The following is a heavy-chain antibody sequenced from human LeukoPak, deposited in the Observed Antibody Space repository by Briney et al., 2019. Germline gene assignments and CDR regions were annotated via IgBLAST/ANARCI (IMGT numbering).Heavy chain of an antibody. D-gene: IGHD5-18*01. CDR2: MNPNSGNT. V-gene: IGHV1-8*03. CDR3: ARGYSYGPKVFGY. J-gene: IGHJ4*02. Sequence: ASVKVSCKTSGYSFTNDGITWVRQATGQGLEWMGWMNPNSGNTGYAQKFQGRVTITRNTSISTAYMELSSLRSEDTAVYYCARGYSYGPKVFGYWGQGTLVTVSS. CDR1: GYSFTNDG.